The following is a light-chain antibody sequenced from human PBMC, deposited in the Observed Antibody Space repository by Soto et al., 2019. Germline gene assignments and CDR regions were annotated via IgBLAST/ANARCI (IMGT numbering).Light chain of an antibody. Sequence: EIVLTQSPATLLLSPGERATLSCRASQSVSSYLAWYQQKPGQAPRLLIYGASSRATGIPDRFSGSGSGTDFTLTISRLEPEDFAVYYCQQYGSSLTWTFGQGTKVDI. V-gene: IGKV3-20*01. CDR3: QQYGSSLTWT. CDR2: GAS. CDR1: QSVSSY. J-gene: IGKJ1*01.